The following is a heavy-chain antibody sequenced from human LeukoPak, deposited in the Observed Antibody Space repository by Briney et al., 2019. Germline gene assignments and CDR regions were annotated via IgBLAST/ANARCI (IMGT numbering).Heavy chain of an antibody. V-gene: IGHV4-59*08. J-gene: IGHJ4*02. CDR2: IYYSGST. CDR1: GGSISSYY. D-gene: IGHD3-16*02. Sequence: SETLSLTCTVSGGSISSYYWSWIRQPPGKGLEWIGYIYYSGSTNYNPSLKSRVTISVDTSKNQFSLKLSSVTAADTAVYYCARLDYDYVWGSYRYSYYFDYWGQGTLVTVSS. CDR3: ARLDYDYVWGSYRYSYYFDY.